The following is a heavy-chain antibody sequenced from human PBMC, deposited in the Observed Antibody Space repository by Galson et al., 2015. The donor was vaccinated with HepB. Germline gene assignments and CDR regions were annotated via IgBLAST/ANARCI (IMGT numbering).Heavy chain of an antibody. Sequence: SVKVSCKASGGTFSSYAISWVRQAPGQGLEWMGGIIPIFDTANYAQKFQGRVTITADESTSTAYMELSSLRSEDTAVYYCARGSGDFWSGGYYYMDVWGKGTTVTVSS. CDR1: GGTFSSYA. D-gene: IGHD3-3*01. CDR2: IIPIFDTA. CDR3: ARGSGDFWSGGYYYMDV. J-gene: IGHJ6*03. V-gene: IGHV1-69*13.